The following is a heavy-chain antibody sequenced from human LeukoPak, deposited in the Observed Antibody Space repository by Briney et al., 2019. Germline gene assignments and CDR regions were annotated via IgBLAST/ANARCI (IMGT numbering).Heavy chain of an antibody. J-gene: IGHJ4*02. Sequence: GASVKVSCKASGGTFSSYAISWVRQAPGQGLEWMGGIIPIFGTANYAQKFQGRVTITTDESTSTAYMELSSLRSEDTAVYYCAREPASGGNTNFDYWGQGTLVTVSS. CDR1: GGTFSSYA. D-gene: IGHD4-23*01. V-gene: IGHV1-69*05. CDR3: AREPASGGNTNFDY. CDR2: IIPIFGTA.